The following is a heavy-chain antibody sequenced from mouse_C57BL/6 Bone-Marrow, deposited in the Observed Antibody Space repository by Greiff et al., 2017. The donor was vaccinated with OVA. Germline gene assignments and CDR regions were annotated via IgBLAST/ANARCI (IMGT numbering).Heavy chain of an antibody. J-gene: IGHJ2*01. CDR2: IDPSDSYT. Sequence: QVQLKQPGAELVKPGASVKLSCKASGYTFTSYWMQWVKQRPGQGLEWIGEIDPSDSYTNYNQKFKGKATLTVDTSSSTAYMQLSSLTSEDSAVYYCARTGLNWADYWGQGTTLTVSS. CDR1: GYTFTSYW. D-gene: IGHD4-1*01. V-gene: IGHV1-50*01. CDR3: ARTGLNWADY.